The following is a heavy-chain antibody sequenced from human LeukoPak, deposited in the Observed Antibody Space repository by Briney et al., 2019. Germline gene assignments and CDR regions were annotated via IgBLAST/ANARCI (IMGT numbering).Heavy chain of an antibody. J-gene: IGHJ4*02. CDR3: ARNYGGNSGLDY. D-gene: IGHD4-23*01. Sequence: SETLSLTCSVSGVSISRYYWTWIRQPPGKGLEWIGYIYYSGSTNYNPSLKSRVTISVDTSKNQFSLKLSSVTAADTAVYYCARNYGGNSGLDYWGQGTLVTVSS. V-gene: IGHV4-59*08. CDR1: GVSISRYY. CDR2: IYYSGST.